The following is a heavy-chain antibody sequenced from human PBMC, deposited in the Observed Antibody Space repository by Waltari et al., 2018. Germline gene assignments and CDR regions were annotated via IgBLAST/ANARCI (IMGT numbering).Heavy chain of an antibody. J-gene: IGHJ3*02. CDR1: GGSISSGGYY. V-gene: IGHV4-31*03. D-gene: IGHD2-15*01. Sequence: QVQLQVSGPGLVKPSQTLSLTCTVSGGSISSGGYYRSWIRQHPGKGLEWIGYIYYSGSTYYNPSLKSRVTISVDTSKNQFSLKLSSVTAADTAVYYCARGRYCSGGSCYWYAFDIWGQGTMVTVSS. CDR3: ARGRYCSGGSCYWYAFDI. CDR2: IYYSGST.